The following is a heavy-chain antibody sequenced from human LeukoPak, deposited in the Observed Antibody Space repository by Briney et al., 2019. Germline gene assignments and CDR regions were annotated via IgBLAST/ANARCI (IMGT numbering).Heavy chain of an antibody. CDR3: AKVDSDYVWGTYRPFDY. J-gene: IGHJ4*02. CDR1: GFTFSNYA. CDR2: ISGSGGST. Sequence: AGGSLRLSCAASGFTFSNYAMSWVRQAPGKGLEWVSGISGSGGSTYYADSVKGRFTISRDNSKNPPYLQMNSLRAEDTAVYYCAKVDSDYVWGTYRPFDYWGQGTLVTVSS. V-gene: IGHV3-23*01. D-gene: IGHD3-16*02.